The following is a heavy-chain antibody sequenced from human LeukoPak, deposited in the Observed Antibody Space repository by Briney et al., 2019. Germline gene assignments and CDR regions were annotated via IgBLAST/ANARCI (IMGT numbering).Heavy chain of an antibody. CDR3: ARDWRSMIDY. CDR2: IYYSGSA. V-gene: IGHV4-31*03. J-gene: IGHJ4*02. D-gene: IGHD3-22*01. Sequence: SETLSLTCTVSGGSISSGGYYWSWIRQHPGKGLEWTGYIYYSGSAYYNPSLKSRVTISVDTSKNQFSLKLSSVTAADTAVYYCARDWRSMIDYWGQGTLVTVSS. CDR1: GGSISSGGYY.